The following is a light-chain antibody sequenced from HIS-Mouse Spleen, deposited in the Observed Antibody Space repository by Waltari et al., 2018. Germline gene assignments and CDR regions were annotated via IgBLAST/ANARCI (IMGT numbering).Light chain of an antibody. J-gene: IGLJ3*02. CDR3: CSYAVSSTWV. CDR1: SRAVGSYNL. CDR2: EGS. V-gene: IGLV2-23*01. Sequence: QSALTQPASVSGSPGQSITISCTGTSRAVGSYNLVSWYQQHPGKAPKLMIYEGSKRPSGVSNRFSGSKSGNTASLTISGLQAEDEADYYCCSYAVSSTWVFGGGTKLTVL.